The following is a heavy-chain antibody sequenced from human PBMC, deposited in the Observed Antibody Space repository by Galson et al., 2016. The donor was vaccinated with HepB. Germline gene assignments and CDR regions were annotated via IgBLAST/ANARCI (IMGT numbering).Heavy chain of an antibody. V-gene: IGHV3-7*01. D-gene: IGHD1-26*01. CDR3: TRDIERVGATLYFDY. CDR2: TNRDGSGN. CDR1: GFTFSNYW. Sequence: SLRLSCAASGFTFSNYWMTWVRQAPGKGLEWVASTNRDGSGNFYVDSVKGRFTTSRDNAHNSLYLQMDSLRAEDSAIYFCTRDIERVGATLYFDYWGRGTLVTVSS. J-gene: IGHJ4*02.